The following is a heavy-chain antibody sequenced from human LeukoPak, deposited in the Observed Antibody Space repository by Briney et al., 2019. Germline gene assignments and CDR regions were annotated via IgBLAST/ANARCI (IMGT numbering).Heavy chain of an antibody. Sequence: ASVKVSCKASGYTFTGYYMHWVRQAPGQGLEWMGWINPNSGGTNYAQKFQGRVTMTRDTSISTAYMELSRLRSDDTAVYYCARTQPAAMKRSRDNWFDPWGQGTLVTVS. J-gene: IGHJ5*02. CDR3: ARTQPAAMKRSRDNWFDP. CDR2: INPNSGGT. D-gene: IGHD2-2*01. V-gene: IGHV1-2*02. CDR1: GYTFTGYY.